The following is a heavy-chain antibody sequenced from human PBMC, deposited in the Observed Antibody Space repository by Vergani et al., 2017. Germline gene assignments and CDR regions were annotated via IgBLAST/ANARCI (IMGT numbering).Heavy chain of an antibody. CDR2: ISSSSSXI. D-gene: IGHD3-3*01. V-gene: IGHV3-21*01. Sequence: EVQLVESGGGLVQPGGSLRLSCAASGFTFSSYSMNWVRQAPGKGLEWVSSISSSSSXIYYADSVKGRFTISRDNAKKSLYLQMNSLRAEDTAVYYCARDGGKIRVLEWPIRPGGFDPWGQGTLVTVSS. CDR1: GFTFSSYS. CDR3: ARDGGKIRVLEWPIRPGGFDP. J-gene: IGHJ5*02.